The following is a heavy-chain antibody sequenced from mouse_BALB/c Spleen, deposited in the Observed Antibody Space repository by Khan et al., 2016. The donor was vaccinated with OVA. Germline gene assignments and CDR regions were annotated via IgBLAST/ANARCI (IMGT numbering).Heavy chain of an antibody. CDR2: ISYSGFT. D-gene: IGHD1-1*01. Sequence: QLEESGPGLVKPSQSLSLTCTVTGYSITSGYAWNWIRQFPGNKLEWMGYISYSGFTNYNPSLKSRISITRDTSKNQFFLQLSSVTTEDTATYYCARNNYYGYYFDYWGQGTTLTVSS. J-gene: IGHJ2*01. CDR3: ARNNYYGYYFDY. CDR1: GYSITSGYA. V-gene: IGHV3-2*02.